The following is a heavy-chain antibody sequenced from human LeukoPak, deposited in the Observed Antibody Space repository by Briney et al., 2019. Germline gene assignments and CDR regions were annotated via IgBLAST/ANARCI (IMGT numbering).Heavy chain of an antibody. CDR1: GGSFSSYP. CDR3: ARGSASNWPVDI. D-gene: IGHD6-13*01. V-gene: IGHV1-69*13. Sequence: ASVKVSCKASGGSFSSYPISWVRQAPGQGLQWMGGVTPVFGTPNYAQEFQGRVTLTADDSTNTAYMELNSLRSDDTAVYYCARGSASNWPVDIWGRGTLVIVSS. J-gene: IGHJ4*02. CDR2: VTPVFGTP.